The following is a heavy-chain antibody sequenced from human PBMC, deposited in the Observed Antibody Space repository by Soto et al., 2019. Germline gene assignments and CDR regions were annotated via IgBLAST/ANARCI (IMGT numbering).Heavy chain of an antibody. CDR2: IIPIFGTA. CDR1: GGTFSSYA. D-gene: IGHD3-3*01. CDR3: ARGQNGGLTIFGVDSRSYFDY. Sequence: ASVKVSCKASGGTFSSYAISWVRQAPGQGLEWMGGIIPIFGTANYAQKFQGRVTITADESTSTAYMELSSLRSEDTAVYYCARGQNGGLTIFGVDSRSYFDYWGQGTLVTVSS. J-gene: IGHJ4*02. V-gene: IGHV1-69*13.